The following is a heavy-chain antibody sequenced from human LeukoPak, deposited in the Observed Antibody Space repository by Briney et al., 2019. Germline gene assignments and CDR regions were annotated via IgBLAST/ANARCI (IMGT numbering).Heavy chain of an antibody. CDR2: IYYSGNT. Sequence: SEPLSLTCIVSGGCISSHHWSGIRRPPGKGLEWIGDIYYSGNTNYNRSLKSRVTISVDTSKTQFSLKLRSVTAADTAVYYCARDRYSSSLDYYYMDVWGKGTTVTVSS. CDR3: ARDRYSSSLDYYYMDV. V-gene: IGHV4-59*11. J-gene: IGHJ6*03. D-gene: IGHD6-6*01. CDR1: GGCISSHH.